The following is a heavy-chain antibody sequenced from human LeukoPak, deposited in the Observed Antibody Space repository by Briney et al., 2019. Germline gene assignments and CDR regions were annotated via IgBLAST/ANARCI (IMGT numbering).Heavy chain of an antibody. CDR2: ISGSGGST. CDR3: ATAPYYFDY. V-gene: IGHV3-23*01. D-gene: IGHD2-15*01. Sequence: PGGSLRLSCAASGFTFSSYGMSWVRQAPGKGLEWVSAISGSGGSTYYAGSVRGRFTISRDNSKNTLYLQMNSLRAEDTAVYYCATAPYYFDYWGQGTLVTVSS. CDR1: GFTFSSYG. J-gene: IGHJ4*02.